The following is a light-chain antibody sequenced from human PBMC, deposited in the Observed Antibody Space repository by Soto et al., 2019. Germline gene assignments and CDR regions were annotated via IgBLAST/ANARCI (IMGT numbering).Light chain of an antibody. V-gene: IGLV1-44*01. J-gene: IGLJ2*01. CDR2: KND. CDR3: AAWDDSLKGVV. CDR1: SSNIGSNY. Sequence: QSVLTQPPSMSASPGQRVAISCSGSSSNIGSNYVDWYQQLPGTAPKLLIYKNDQRPSGVPDRISASKSGTSASLAISGLQSADETTHSCAAWDDSLKGVVFGGGTKLTVL.